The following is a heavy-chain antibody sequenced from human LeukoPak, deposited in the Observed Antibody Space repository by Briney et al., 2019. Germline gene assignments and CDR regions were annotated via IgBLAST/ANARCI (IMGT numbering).Heavy chain of an antibody. J-gene: IGHJ5*02. CDR3: ARGRIVVVTAIPQGFDP. CDR1: GGSISSGGYY. CDR2: IYYSGST. D-gene: IGHD2-21*02. Sequence: PSETLSLTCTVSGGSISSGGYYWSWIRQHPGKGLEWIGYIYYSGSTYYNPSLKSRVTISVDTSKNQFSLKLSSVTAADMAVYYCARGRIVVVTAIPQGFDPWGQGTLVTVSS. V-gene: IGHV4-31*03.